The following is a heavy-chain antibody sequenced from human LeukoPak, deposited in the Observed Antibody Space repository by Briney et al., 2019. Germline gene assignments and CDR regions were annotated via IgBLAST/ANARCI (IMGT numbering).Heavy chain of an antibody. V-gene: IGHV3-30*02. Sequence: GGSLRLSCSASGFTLSDYVMHWVRQAPGKGLEWVASLHYDGIKKYYAASVKGRFTISRDSSKNTLYLQMNTLRAEDTAVYYCAKTWAGSGWYGNDYWGQGTLVTVSS. J-gene: IGHJ4*02. CDR1: GFTLSDYV. CDR3: AKTWAGSGWYGNDY. D-gene: IGHD6-19*01. CDR2: LHYDGIKK.